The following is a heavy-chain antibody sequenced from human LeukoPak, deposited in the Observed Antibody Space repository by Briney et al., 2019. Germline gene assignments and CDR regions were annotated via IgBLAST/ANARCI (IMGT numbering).Heavy chain of an antibody. CDR2: IYHSGST. J-gene: IGHJ3*02. V-gene: IGHV4-30-2*01. D-gene: IGHD4-17*01. Sequence: SQTLSLTCTVSGGSISSGGYYWSWTRQPPGKGLEWIGYIYHSGSTYYNPSLKSRVTISVDRSKNQFSLKLSSVTAADTAVYYCARDDGDYVDAFDIWGQGTMVTVSS. CDR3: ARDDGDYVDAFDI. CDR1: GGSISSGGYY.